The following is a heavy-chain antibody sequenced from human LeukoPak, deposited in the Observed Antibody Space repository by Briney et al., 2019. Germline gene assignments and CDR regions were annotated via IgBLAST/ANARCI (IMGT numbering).Heavy chain of an antibody. Sequence: PGGSLRLSCAASGFTFSSYWMHWVRQAPGKGLVWVSRINSDGSSTSYADSVKGRFTISRDNAKNTLYLQMNSLRAEDTAVYYCAKDFQDIVVVVAATSVDYWGQGTLVTVSS. CDR2: INSDGSST. D-gene: IGHD2-15*01. J-gene: IGHJ4*02. V-gene: IGHV3-74*01. CDR3: AKDFQDIVVVVAATSVDY. CDR1: GFTFSSYW.